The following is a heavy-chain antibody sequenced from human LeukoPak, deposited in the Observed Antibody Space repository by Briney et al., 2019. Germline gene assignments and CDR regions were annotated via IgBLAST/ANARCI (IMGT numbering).Heavy chain of an antibody. CDR2: ISGSGGST. Sequence: GGSLRLSCAASGFTFSSYGMSWVRQAPGKGLEWVSAISGSGGSTYYADSVKGRFAISRDNSKNTLYLQMNSLRAEDTAAYYCAKGFIQLWLLFDYWGQGTLVTVSS. CDR3: AKGFIQLWLLFDY. V-gene: IGHV3-23*01. J-gene: IGHJ4*02. D-gene: IGHD5-18*01. CDR1: GFTFSSYG.